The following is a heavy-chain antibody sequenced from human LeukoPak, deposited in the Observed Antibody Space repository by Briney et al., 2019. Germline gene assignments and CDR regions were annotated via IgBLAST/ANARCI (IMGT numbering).Heavy chain of an antibody. V-gene: IGHV3-48*03. J-gene: IGHJ2*01. Sequence: GSLRLSCTASGFTFSGYEMTWVRQAPGKGLEWTSYISVNGGAMHYADSVRGRFTTSRDDAKNSLYLHMNSLRVEDTAIYYCARKTDRLGAVGRDRYFDLWGRGTLITVSS. CDR2: ISVNGGAM. CDR3: ARKTDRLGAVGRDRYFDL. CDR1: GFTFSGYE. D-gene: IGHD6-13*01.